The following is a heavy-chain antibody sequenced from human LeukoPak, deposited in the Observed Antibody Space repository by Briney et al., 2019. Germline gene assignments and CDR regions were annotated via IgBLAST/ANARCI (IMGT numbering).Heavy chain of an antibody. CDR2: IRWDGGTT. Sequence: PGGSLRLSCAASGFTFEEYSMQWVRRAPGKGLEWVAVIRWDGGTTYYADSVKGRFTISRDNSEKSVYLQMNSLRTEDTAFYYCGKDIEPYDFSNGYAYRGQGTLVTVSS. D-gene: IGHD3-3*01. CDR1: GFTFEEYS. J-gene: IGHJ4*02. CDR3: GKDIEPYDFSNGYAY. V-gene: IGHV3-43*01.